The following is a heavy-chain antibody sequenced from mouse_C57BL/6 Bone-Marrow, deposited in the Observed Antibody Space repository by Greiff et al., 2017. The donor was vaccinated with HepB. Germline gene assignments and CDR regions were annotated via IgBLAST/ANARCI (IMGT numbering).Heavy chain of an antibody. Sequence: VQLQQSGAELVKPGASVKMSCKASGYTFTSYWITWVKQRPGQGLEWIGDIYPGSGSTNYNEKFKSKATLTVDTSSSTAYMQLSSLTSEDSAVYYCASDYYGSSSWFAYWGQGTLVTVSA. CDR1: GYTFTSYW. D-gene: IGHD1-1*01. V-gene: IGHV1-55*01. CDR2: IYPGSGST. CDR3: ASDYYGSSSWFAY. J-gene: IGHJ3*01.